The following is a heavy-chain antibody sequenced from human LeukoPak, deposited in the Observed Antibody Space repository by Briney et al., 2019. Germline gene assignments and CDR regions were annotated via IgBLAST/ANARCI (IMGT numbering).Heavy chain of an antibody. V-gene: IGHV3-30*03. D-gene: IGHD6-6*01. Sequence: GGSLRLSCAASGFTFSSYSMNWVRQAPGKGLEWVAVISYDGSNKYYADSVKGRFTISRDNSKNTLYLQMNSLRAEDTAVYYCARSGDGSSYYFDYWGQGTLVTVSS. CDR1: GFTFSSYS. CDR2: ISYDGSNK. J-gene: IGHJ4*02. CDR3: ARSGDGSSYYFDY.